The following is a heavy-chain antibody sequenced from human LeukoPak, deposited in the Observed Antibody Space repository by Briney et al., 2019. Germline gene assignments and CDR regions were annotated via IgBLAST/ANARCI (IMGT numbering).Heavy chain of an antibody. D-gene: IGHD2-2*01. V-gene: IGHV4-38-2*02. CDR1: GYSISSGFL. J-gene: IGHJ5*02. Sequence: SETLSLTCAVSGYSISSGFLCGWIRQPPGKGLEWIGSIYHSGNNYYNPSLKSRITMSVDTSKNQFSLKLSSVTAADTAVYYCARDPRWLTPDCNTIGCYVNWFDPWGQGTLVTVSS. CDR3: ARDPRWLTPDCNTIGCYVNWFDP. CDR2: IYHSGNN.